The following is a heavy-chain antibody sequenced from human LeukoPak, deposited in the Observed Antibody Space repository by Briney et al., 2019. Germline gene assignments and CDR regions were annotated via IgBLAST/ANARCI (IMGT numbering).Heavy chain of an antibody. V-gene: IGHV4-4*07. CDR3: AREPYYYDSSGYYASDAFDI. CDR2: IYTSGST. Sequence: SETLSLTCTVFGGSISSYYWSWIRQPAGKGLEWIGRIYTSGSTNYNPSLKSRVTMSVDTSKNQFSLKLSSVTAADTAVYYCAREPYYYDSSGYYASDAFDIWGQGTMVTVSS. J-gene: IGHJ3*02. D-gene: IGHD3-22*01. CDR1: GGSISSYY.